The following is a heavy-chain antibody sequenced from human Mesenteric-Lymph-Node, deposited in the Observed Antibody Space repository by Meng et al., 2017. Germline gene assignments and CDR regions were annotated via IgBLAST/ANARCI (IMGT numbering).Heavy chain of an antibody. Sequence: QVLLVELGAEVTKAGASVKVSSKASGYTCTSYCISWVRQAPGQGLEWMGWISAYNGNTNYAQKLQGRVTMTTDTSTSTAYMELRSLRSDDTAVYYCARGVFEYSSSGCDYWGQGTLVTVSS. D-gene: IGHD6-6*01. CDR1: GYTCTSYC. V-gene: IGHV1-18*01. CDR2: ISAYNGNT. CDR3: ARGVFEYSSSGCDY. J-gene: IGHJ4*02.